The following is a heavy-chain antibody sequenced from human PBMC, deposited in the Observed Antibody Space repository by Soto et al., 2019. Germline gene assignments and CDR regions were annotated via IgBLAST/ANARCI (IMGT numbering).Heavy chain of an antibody. CDR2: ISYDGSNK. CDR3: AKAPYNGYELDY. D-gene: IGHD5-12*01. J-gene: IGHJ4*02. Sequence: QVQLVESGGGVVQPGRSLRLSCAVSGFTFSSYGMHWVRQAPGKGVEWVAVISYDGSNKNYADSVKGRFTISRDNSKNTLYLQMNSLRAEDTAVYYCAKAPYNGYELDYWGQGTLVTVSS. CDR1: GFTFSSYG. V-gene: IGHV3-30*18.